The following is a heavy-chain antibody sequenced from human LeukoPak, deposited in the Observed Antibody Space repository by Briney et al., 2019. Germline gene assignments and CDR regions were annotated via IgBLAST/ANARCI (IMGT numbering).Heavy chain of an antibody. J-gene: IGHJ4*02. Sequence: SETLSLTCTVSGGSISSSSYYWGWIRQPPGKGLEWIGSIYYSGGTYYNPSLKSRVTISVDTSKNQFSLKLSSVTAADTAVYYCARVKGYYFDYWGQGTLVTVSS. CDR1: GGSISSSSYY. V-gene: IGHV4-39*07. CDR2: IYYSGGT. CDR3: ARVKGYYFDY.